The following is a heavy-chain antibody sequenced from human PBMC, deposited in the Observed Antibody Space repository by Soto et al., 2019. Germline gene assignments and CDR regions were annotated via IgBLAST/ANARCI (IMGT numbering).Heavy chain of an antibody. J-gene: IGHJ4*02. V-gene: IGHV4-59*01. D-gene: IGHD1-26*01. CDR2: IYYSGYT. Sequence: LSLTCTVSGDSIRSYYCSWIRQPPCKVLDWIGYIYYSGYTSYNPSLKSRVTISVDTSKNQFSLKLNSVTAADTAVYYCARCFSGNYPSRPEEQYYFDSWGQGTLVTVSS. CDR1: GDSIRSYY. CDR3: ARCFSGNYPSRPEEQYYFDS.